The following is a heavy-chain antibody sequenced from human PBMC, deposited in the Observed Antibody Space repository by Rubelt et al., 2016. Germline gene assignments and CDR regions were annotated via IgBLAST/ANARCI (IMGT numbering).Heavy chain of an antibody. CDR2: VNSDGHT. CDR1: GASFGDYY. D-gene: IGHD1-1*01. CDR3: ARDSLTQLKGVPLDS. J-gene: IGHJ4*02. Sequence: QVQLQQWGAGLLKPSETLSLTCDLHGASFGDYYWAWIRQSPHKGLEWIGEVNSDGHTNYSPSFEGRVTLFVDTSKSLRFRRLTAVPAADTATYYCARDSLTQLKGVPLDSWGQGTPVSVSS. V-gene: IGHV4-34*01.